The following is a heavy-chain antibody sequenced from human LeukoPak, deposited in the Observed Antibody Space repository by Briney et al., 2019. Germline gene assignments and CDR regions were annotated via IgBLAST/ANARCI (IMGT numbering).Heavy chain of an antibody. CDR1: GFTFNNYA. CDR2: ISGSGGST. Sequence: GGSLRLSCAASGFTFNNYAMTWVRQAPGKGLEWVSGISGSGGSTYYADPVKGRFTISRDNSKNTLYLQMNSLRAEDTAVYYCAKRPSAVAARGDYWGQGTLVTVSS. J-gene: IGHJ4*02. V-gene: IGHV3-23*01. CDR3: AKRPSAVAARGDY. D-gene: IGHD6-19*01.